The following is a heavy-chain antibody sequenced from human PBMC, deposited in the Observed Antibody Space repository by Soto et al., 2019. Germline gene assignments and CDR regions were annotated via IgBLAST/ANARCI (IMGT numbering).Heavy chain of an antibody. J-gene: IGHJ6*03. Sequence: PGGSLRLSCAASGFSFDDYVLHWVRQVPGKGLEWVSCISWNSDTTGYADSVKGRFTISRDNAKNSLYLQMSSLRAEDTALYYCASGLGVSFYYIEVWGKGTTVTVSS. CDR3: ASGLGVSFYYIEV. V-gene: IGHV3-9*01. CDR1: GFSFDDYV. CDR2: ISWNSDTT. D-gene: IGHD3-16*01.